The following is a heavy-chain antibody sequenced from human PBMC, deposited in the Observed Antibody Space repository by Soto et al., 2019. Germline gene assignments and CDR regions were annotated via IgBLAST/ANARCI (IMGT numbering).Heavy chain of an antibody. J-gene: IGHJ6*03. D-gene: IGHD3-16*01. V-gene: IGHV4-34*01. Sequence: SETLSLTCAVYGGSFSGYYWSWIRQPPGKGLEWIGEINHSGSTNYNPSLKSRFTISVDTSKNQFSLKLSSVTAADKAVYYCARTEHDSTFRTHYYYVDVCGKGTTXTVSS. CDR2: INHSGST. CDR1: GGSFSGYY. CDR3: ARTEHDSTFRTHYYYVDV.